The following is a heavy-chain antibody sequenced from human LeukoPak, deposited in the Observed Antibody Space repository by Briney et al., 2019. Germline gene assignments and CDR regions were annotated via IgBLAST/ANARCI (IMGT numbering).Heavy chain of an antibody. D-gene: IGHD2-15*01. CDR2: IYSSGRT. CDR1: GGSISSGDYY. J-gene: IGHJ3*02. CDR3: AGSIAYCRGGTCYGQAFDI. Sequence: PSQTLSLTCTVSGGSISSGDYYWNWIRQAPGKGLEWIGYIYSSGRTFYNPSLKSRVSISAGSSKNQFSLKLISVTAADTAVYHCAGSIAYCRGGTCYGQAFDIWGQGTLVTVSS. V-gene: IGHV4-30-4*01.